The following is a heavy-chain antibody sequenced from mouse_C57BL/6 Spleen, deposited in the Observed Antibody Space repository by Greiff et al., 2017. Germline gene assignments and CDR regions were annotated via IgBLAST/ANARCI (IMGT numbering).Heavy chain of an antibody. CDR1: GYTFTSYN. Sequence: QSGAELVRPGASVKMSCKASGYTFTSYNMHWVKQTPRQGLEWIGAIYPGNGDTSYNQKFKGKATLTVYKSSSTAYMQLSSLTSEDSAVYFCASSLYYGSSYGYFDVWGTGTTVTVSS. V-gene: IGHV1-12*01. CDR3: ASSLYYGSSYGYFDV. D-gene: IGHD1-1*01. J-gene: IGHJ1*03. CDR2: IYPGNGDT.